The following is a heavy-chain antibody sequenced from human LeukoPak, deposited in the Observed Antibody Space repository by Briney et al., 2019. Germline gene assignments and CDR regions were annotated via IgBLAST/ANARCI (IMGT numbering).Heavy chain of an antibody. CDR2: IKQDGSDK. J-gene: IGHJ4*02. CDR3: ARGVHVRVYDSNPHYGHY. CDR1: GFTFTTYW. V-gene: IGHV3-7*03. D-gene: IGHD3-22*01. Sequence: PGGSLRLSCAASGFTFTTYWMTWVRQAPGKGLEWVANIKQDGSDKYYVDSVKGRFTISRDNAKNSLYLQMNSLRAEDTALYYCARGVHVRVYDSNPHYGHYWGQGTLVTVSS.